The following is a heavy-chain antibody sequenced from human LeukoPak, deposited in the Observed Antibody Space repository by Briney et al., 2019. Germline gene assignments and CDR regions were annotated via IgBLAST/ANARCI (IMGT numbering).Heavy chain of an antibody. CDR2: RDLNNGGT. Sequence: GASVKLSFKASGYTFTVSYIHWRRQAPGPGLGWVGLRDLNNGGTKYAQKFQGRVTMTRDRSISTAYMELSRLTSDDTGVYHCARQVTGDGTAAAQFDPWGQGPLV. CDR1: GYTFTVSY. D-gene: IGHD6-13*01. V-gene: IGHV1-2*02. CDR3: ARQVTGDGTAAAQFDP. J-gene: IGHJ5*02.